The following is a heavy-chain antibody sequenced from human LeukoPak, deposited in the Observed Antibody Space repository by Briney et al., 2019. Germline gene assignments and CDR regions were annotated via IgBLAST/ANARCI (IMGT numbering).Heavy chain of an antibody. CDR2: IYYSGST. CDR3: ARRGPYYFDY. Sequence: SETLSLTCTVSGGSISSNSYYWGWIRHPPGNGLEWIGSIYYSGSTYYNPSLKSRVTISVDTSKNPFSLKLSSVTAAETAVYYCARRGPYYFDYWGQGTLVTVSS. CDR1: GGSISSNSYY. V-gene: IGHV4-39*01. J-gene: IGHJ4*02.